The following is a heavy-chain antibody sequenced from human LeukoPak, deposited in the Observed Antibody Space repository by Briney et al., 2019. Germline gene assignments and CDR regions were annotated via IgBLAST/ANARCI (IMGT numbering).Heavy chain of an antibody. J-gene: IGHJ5*02. CDR1: GYTFTSYG. Sequence: GASVKVSCKASGYTFTSYGISWVRQAPGRGLEWMGWISAYNGNTNYAQKLQGRVTMTTDTSTSTAYMELRSLRSDDTAVYYCARASPPLAARPSPKTVIDPWGQGTLVTVSS. CDR3: ARASPPLAARPSPKTVIDP. V-gene: IGHV1-18*01. D-gene: IGHD6-6*01. CDR2: ISAYNGNT.